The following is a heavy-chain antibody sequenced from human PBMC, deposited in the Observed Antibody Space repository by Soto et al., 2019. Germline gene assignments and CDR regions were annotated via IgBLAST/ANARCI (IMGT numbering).Heavy chain of an antibody. D-gene: IGHD3-16*01. J-gene: IGHJ5*02. V-gene: IGHV4-4*02. CDR2: IYQTGST. CDR3: ARVWGALAPIAGWFGP. CDR1: NGSITSGNW. Sequence: QVQLQESGPGLVKPSGTLSLTCAVSNGSITSGNWWSWVRQPPGKGLEWIGDIYQTGSTNYNPSLRSRVIISVDKSKNNFSLSLSSVTAADPAVYFCARVWGALAPIAGWFGPWGRGSLVTVSS.